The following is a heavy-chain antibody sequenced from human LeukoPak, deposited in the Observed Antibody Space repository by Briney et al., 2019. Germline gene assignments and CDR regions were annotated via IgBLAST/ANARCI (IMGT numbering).Heavy chain of an antibody. D-gene: IGHD2-2*01. CDR1: GFTFSSYS. V-gene: IGHV3-21*01. J-gene: IGHJ4*02. CDR3: ARAPYCSSTSCHIFDY. Sequence: GGSLRLSCAASGFTFSSYSMNWVRQAPGKGLEWDSSISSSSSYIYYADSVKGRFTISRDNAKNSLYLQMNSLRAEDTAVYYCARAPYCSSTSCHIFDYWGQGTLVTVSS. CDR2: ISSSSSYI.